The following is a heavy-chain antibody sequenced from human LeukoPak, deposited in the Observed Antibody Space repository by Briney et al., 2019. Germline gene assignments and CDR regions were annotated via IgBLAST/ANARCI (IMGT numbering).Heavy chain of an antibody. CDR1: GFTFSDYH. CDR3: AKDSSGYTFDY. J-gene: IGHJ4*02. V-gene: IGHV3-11*01. CDR2: ISSSGSTI. D-gene: IGHD3-22*01. Sequence: GGSLRLSCAASGFTFSDYHMSWIRQAPGKGLEWVSYISSSGSTIYYADSVKGRFTISRDNAKNSLYLQMNSLRAEDTAVYYCAKDSSGYTFDYWGQGTLVTVSS.